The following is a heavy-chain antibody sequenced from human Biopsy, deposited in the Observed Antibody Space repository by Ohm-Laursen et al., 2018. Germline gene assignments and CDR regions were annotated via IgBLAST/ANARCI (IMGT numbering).Heavy chain of an antibody. CDR3: AADINVWNVNY. J-gene: IGHJ4*02. CDR2: FAPENGRI. V-gene: IGHV1-24*01. Sequence: GASVKVSCKASGYSLTELSMHWVRQAPGQGLEWMGGFAPENGRIVYSQKFQGRVTMTEDTSTSTACMEVWRLRSDDTAVYYCAADINVWNVNYWGQGTQVIVSS. CDR1: GYSLTELS. D-gene: IGHD1-1*01.